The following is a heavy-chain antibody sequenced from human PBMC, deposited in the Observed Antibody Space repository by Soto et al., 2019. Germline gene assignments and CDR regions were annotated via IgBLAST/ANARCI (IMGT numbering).Heavy chain of an antibody. CDR1: GFTFSSYG. CDR3: AREVNVDSSGPLGY. D-gene: IGHD6-19*01. Sequence: PGGSLRLSCAASGFTFSSYGMHWVRQAPGKGLEWVAVIWYDGSNKYYADSVKGRFTISRDNSKNTLYLQMNSLRAEDTAVYYCAREVNVDSSGPLGYWGQGTLVTVSS. J-gene: IGHJ4*02. V-gene: IGHV3-33*01. CDR2: IWYDGSNK.